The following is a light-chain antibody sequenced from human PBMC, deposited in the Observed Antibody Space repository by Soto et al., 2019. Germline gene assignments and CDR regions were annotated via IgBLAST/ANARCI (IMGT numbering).Light chain of an antibody. CDR1: QSISNY. CDR3: QQSYTTPIT. Sequence: DIQMTQSPSSLSASVGDRVTITCRASQSISNYLNWYQKKPGKAPKLLIYDASSLQSGVPSRFSGSGSGTDFALTISSLQTEDFASYYCQQSYTTPITFGQGTRLEIK. V-gene: IGKV1-39*01. CDR2: DAS. J-gene: IGKJ5*01.